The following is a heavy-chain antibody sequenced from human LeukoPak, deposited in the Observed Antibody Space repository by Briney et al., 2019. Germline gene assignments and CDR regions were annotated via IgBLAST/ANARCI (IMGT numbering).Heavy chain of an antibody. CDR3: AKAVYYYYGMDV. CDR1: GFTFSSYA. Sequence: GGSLRLSCAASGFTFSSYAMSWVRQAPGKGLEWVSAISGSGGSTYYADSVKGRFTISRDNSKNTLYLQINSLRAEDTAVYYCAKAVYYYYGMDVWGQGTTVTVSS. CDR2: ISGSGGST. V-gene: IGHV3-23*01. J-gene: IGHJ6*02.